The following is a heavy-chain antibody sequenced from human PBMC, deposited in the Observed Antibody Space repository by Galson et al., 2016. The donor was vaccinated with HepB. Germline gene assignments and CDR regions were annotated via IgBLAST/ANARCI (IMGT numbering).Heavy chain of an antibody. CDR2: ISDDERNK. CDR3: ARDLTGSWSIDY. CDR1: GFTFNSYA. J-gene: IGHJ4*02. Sequence: SLRLSCAASGFTFNSYAMHWVRQAPGKGLEWVAAISDDERNKYYGDAAKGRFAISRDQSKNTVFLQMNSLRAEDTAVYYCARDLTGSWSIDYCGQGTLVTVSS. D-gene: IGHD6-13*01. V-gene: IGHV3-30*03.